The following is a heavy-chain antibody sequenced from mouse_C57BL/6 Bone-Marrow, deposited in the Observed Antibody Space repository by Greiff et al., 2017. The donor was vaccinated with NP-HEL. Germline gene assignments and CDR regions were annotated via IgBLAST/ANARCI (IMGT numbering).Heavy chain of an antibody. CDR2: IWTSGGT. CDR1: GFSFTSYA. V-gene: IGHV2-9-1*01. J-gene: IGHJ2*01. Sequence: VKLMESGPGLVAPSQSLSITCTVSGFSFTSYAISWVRQPPGKGLEWLGVIWTSGGTNYNSALTSRLSISKDNSKSQVFLKMNSLQTDDTARYYCARNSLYYYGSSYDYWGQGTTLTVSS. D-gene: IGHD1-1*01. CDR3: ARNSLYYYGSSYDY.